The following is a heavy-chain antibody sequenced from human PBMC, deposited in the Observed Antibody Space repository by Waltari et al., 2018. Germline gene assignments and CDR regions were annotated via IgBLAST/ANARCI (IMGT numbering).Heavy chain of an antibody. D-gene: IGHD6-13*01. CDR2: INHSGST. Sequence: QVQLQQWGAGLLKPSETLSLTCAVYGGSVSGYYWSWIRQPPGKGLEWIGEINHSGSTTYNLSVTGLGTTSVATSTNHFSLTLSSVTVADTAVYYCARHVTHLRSQQLVRYFDSWGQGPLVTVSS. CDR1: GGSVSGYY. CDR3: ARHVTHLRSQQLVRYFDS. J-gene: IGHJ4*02. V-gene: IGHV4-34*01.